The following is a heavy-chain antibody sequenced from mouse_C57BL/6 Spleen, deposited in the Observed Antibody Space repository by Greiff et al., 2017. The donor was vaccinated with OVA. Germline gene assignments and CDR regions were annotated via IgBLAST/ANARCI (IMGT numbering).Heavy chain of an antibody. CDR2: ISYDGSN. Sequence: EVKLQESGPGLVKPSQSLSLTCSVTGYSITSGYYWNWIRQFPGNKLEWMGYISYDGSNNYNPSLKNRISITRDTSKNQFFLKLNSVTTEDTATYYCARGEYQRDYYAMDYWGQGTSVTVSS. D-gene: IGHD5-1*01. J-gene: IGHJ4*01. V-gene: IGHV3-6*01. CDR3: ARGEYQRDYYAMDY. CDR1: GYSITSGYY.